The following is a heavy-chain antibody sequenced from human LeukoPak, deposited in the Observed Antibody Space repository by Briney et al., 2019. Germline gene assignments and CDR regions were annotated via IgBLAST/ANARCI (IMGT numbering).Heavy chain of an antibody. CDR1: GGSISSYY. J-gene: IGHJ4*02. D-gene: IGHD6-13*01. CDR2: IYYSGST. V-gene: IGHV4-59*01. CDR3: ARSNLYSSSWYHFDY. Sequence: SETLSLTCTVSGGSISSYYWSWIRQPPGKGLEWIGYIYYSGSTSYNPSLKSRVTISVDTSKNQFSLKLSSVIAADTAVYYCARSNLYSSSWYHFDYWGQGTLVTVSS.